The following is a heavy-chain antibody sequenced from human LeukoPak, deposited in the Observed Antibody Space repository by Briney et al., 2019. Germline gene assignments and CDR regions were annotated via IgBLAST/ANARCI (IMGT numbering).Heavy chain of an antibody. CDR3: TTARH. J-gene: IGHJ4*02. CDR1: GLTFRNAC. Sequence: GGSLRLSCAPSGLTFRNACMSGGRAAPGEGLEWVGRIKSKTDGGTTDYAAPVKGRFTISRDDSKNTLYLQMNSLKTEDTAVYYCTTARHWGQGTLVSVSS. CDR2: IKSKTDGGTT. V-gene: IGHV3-15*01.